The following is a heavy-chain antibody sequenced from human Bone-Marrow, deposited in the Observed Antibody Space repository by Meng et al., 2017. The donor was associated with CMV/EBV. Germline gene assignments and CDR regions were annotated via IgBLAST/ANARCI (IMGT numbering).Heavy chain of an antibody. CDR1: GFTFSSYG. J-gene: IGHJ4*02. CDR3: AKDLALLTIFGVGDY. V-gene: IGHV3-30*02. CDR2: IRYDGSNK. D-gene: IGHD3-3*01. Sequence: GGSLRHSCAASGFTFSSYGMHWVRQAPGKGLEWVAFIRYDGSNKYYADSVKGRFTISRDNSKNTLYLQMNSLRAEDTAVYYCAKDLALLTIFGVGDYWGQGTLVTVSS.